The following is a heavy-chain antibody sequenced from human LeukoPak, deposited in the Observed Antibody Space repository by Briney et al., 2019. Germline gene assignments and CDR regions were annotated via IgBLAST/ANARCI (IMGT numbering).Heavy chain of an antibody. Sequence: PSETLSLTYTVSGGSLSISSYYWGWIRQPPGKGLEWNRRIYSSGSTYYNPSLKSRITIPVDTPKNQFTLRLNSVTAAGTALLYCAKETGYLLWGKGTMVTVSS. CDR3: AKETGYLL. D-gene: IGHD1-14*01. J-gene: IGHJ4*02. CDR2: IYSSGST. CDR1: GGSLSISSYY. V-gene: IGHV4-39*06.